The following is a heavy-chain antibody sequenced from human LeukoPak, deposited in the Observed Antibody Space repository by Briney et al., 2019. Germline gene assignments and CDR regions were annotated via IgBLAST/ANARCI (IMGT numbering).Heavy chain of an antibody. D-gene: IGHD3-22*01. J-gene: IGHJ4*02. Sequence: GGSLRLSCAASGFTFSSYEMNWVRQAPGKGLEWVSYISSSGSTIYYADSVKGRFTISRDNAKNSLYLQMNSLRAEDTAVYYCARPQIVVGYFDYWGQGTLVAVSS. CDR1: GFTFSSYE. V-gene: IGHV3-48*03. CDR3: ARPQIVVGYFDY. CDR2: ISSSGSTI.